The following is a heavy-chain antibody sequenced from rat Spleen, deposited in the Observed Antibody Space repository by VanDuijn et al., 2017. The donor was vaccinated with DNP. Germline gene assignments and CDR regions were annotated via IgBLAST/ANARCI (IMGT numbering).Heavy chain of an antibody. D-gene: IGHD1-11*01. CDR3: ARGPNYGGWLDYFDY. CDR2: ISYDRSDT. V-gene: IGHV5-7*01. CDR1: GFTFSDYY. J-gene: IGHJ2*01. Sequence: EVLLVESAGGLVQPGRSLKLSCAVSGFTFSDYYMAWVRQAPKKGLEWVGTISYDRSDTYYRDSVKGRFTISRDNAKSTLYLQMDSLRSEDTATYYCARGPNYGGWLDYFDYWGQGVMVTVSS.